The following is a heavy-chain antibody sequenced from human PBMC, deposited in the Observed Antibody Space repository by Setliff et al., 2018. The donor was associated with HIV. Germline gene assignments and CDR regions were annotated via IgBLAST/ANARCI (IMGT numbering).Heavy chain of an antibody. CDR2: ISGSGGST. V-gene: IGHV3-23*01. J-gene: IGHJ4*02. D-gene: IGHD4-17*01. Sequence: GGSLRLSCAASGFTFSSYAMSWVRQAPGKGLEWVSAISGSGGSTYYADSVKGRFTVSRDNAKNSLYLQMNSLRAGDTAVYYCLRGGSFGDIPNCWGQGTLVTVSS. CDR1: GFTFSSYA. CDR3: LRGGSFGDIPNC.